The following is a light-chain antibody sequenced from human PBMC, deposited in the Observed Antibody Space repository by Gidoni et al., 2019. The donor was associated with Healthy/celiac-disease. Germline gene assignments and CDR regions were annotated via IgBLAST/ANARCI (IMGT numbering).Light chain of an antibody. J-gene: IGKJ4*01. CDR2: DAS. CDR3: QQRSNWLT. CDR1: QSVSSY. Sequence: EIVLTPSPATLSLSPGERATLSCRPSQSVSSYLAWYQQKPGQAPRLLIYDASNRATGIPARFSGSGSGTDFTLTISSLEPEDFAVYYCQQRSNWLTFGGXTKVEIK. V-gene: IGKV3-11*01.